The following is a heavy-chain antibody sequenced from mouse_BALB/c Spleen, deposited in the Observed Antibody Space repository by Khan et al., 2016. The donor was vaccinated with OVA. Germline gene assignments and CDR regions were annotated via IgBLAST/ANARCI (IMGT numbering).Heavy chain of an antibody. V-gene: IGHV1S136*01. CDR1: GYTFTDYV. CDR2: IYPYTDDT. D-gene: IGHD1-1*01. Sequence: VQLQQSGPELVKPGASVKMSCKASGYTFTDYVIHWVKQKPGQGLEWIGYIYPYTDDTESTEGFKGKATLTLDKSSNTAYMELSSLTSADSSVYYCARSTTDHYTMGYWGQGTSVTVSS. CDR3: ARSTTDHYTMGY. J-gene: IGHJ4*01.